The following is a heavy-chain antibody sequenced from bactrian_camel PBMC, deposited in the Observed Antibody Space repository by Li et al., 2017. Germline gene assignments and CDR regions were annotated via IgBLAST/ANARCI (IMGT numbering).Heavy chain of an antibody. CDR3: AADRALDDDCYVGSLYTDFAY. D-gene: IGHD3*01. J-gene: IGHJ6*01. Sequence: VQLVESGGGSAQAGGSLRLSCAASEHTSTYCMGWFRQVPGLEREGIGSIDSDGITTYADSLKARFTISRDNVKSTLYLQMNNLKPEDTAMYYCAADRALDDDCYVGSLYTDFAYWGQGT. V-gene: IGHV3S53*01. CDR2: IDSDGIT. CDR1: EHTSTYC.